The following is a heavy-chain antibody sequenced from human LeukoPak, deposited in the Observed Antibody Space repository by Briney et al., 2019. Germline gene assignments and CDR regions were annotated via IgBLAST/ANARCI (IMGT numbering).Heavy chain of an antibody. J-gene: IGHJ3*02. CDR2: ISYDGSNK. CDR1: GFTFSSYG. D-gene: IGHD2-15*01. V-gene: IGHV3-30*18. CDR3: AKDQWWFGESNAFDI. Sequence: SGGSLRLSCAASGFTFSSYGMHWVRQAPGKGLEWVAVISYDGSNKYYADSVKGRFTISRDNSKNTLFLRINSLRAEDTAVYYCAKDQWWFGESNAFDIWGQGTMATVSS.